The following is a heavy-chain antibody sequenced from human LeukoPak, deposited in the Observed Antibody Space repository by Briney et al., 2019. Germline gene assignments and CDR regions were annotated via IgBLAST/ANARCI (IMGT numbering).Heavy chain of an antibody. V-gene: IGHV4-61*02. D-gene: IGHD5-24*01. CDR2: IYTSGST. CDR1: GGSISSGSYY. J-gene: IGHJ4*02. Sequence: SETLSLTCTVSGGSISSGSYYWSWIRQPAGKGLEWIGRIYTSGSTNYNPSLKGRVTISVDTSKNQFSLKLSSVTAADTAVYYCAREGDGYNHGDYYFDYWGQGTLVTVSS. CDR3: AREGDGYNHGDYYFDY.